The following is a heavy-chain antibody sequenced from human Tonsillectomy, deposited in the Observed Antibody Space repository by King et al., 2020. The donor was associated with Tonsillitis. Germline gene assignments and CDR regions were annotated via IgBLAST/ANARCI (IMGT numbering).Heavy chain of an antibody. D-gene: IGHD2-21*01. CDR1: GFTFSSYA. V-gene: IGHV3-30-3*01. CDR3: ARDGLSIHYYYGMDV. J-gene: IGHJ6*04. Sequence: VQLVESGGGVVQPGRSLRLSCAASGFTFSSYAMHWVRQAPGKGLEWVAVISYDGSNKYYADSVKGRFTISRDNSKNTLYLQMNSLRAEDTAVYYCARDGLSIHYYYGMDVWGKGTTVTVSS. CDR2: ISYDGSNK.